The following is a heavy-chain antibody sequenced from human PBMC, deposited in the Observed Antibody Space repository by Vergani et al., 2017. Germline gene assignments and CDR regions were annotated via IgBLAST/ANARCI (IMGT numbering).Heavy chain of an antibody. CDR2: ISGSGGST. CDR3: AKAWDFDYLGGDWFDP. CDR1: GFTFSSYA. D-gene: IGHD2/OR15-2a*01. Sequence: EVQLLESGGGLVQPGGSLRLSCAASGFTFSSYAMSWVRQAPGKGLEWVSAISGSGGSTYYADSVKGRFTISRGNSKNTLYLQMNSLRAEDTAVYYCAKAWDFDYLGGDWFDPWGQGTLVTVSS. V-gene: IGHV3-23*01. J-gene: IGHJ5*02.